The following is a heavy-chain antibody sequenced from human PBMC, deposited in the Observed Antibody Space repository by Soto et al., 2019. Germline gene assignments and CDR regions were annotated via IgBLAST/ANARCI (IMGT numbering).Heavy chain of an antibody. CDR2: IKQDGSEK. CDR3: ARGSPFITMIVVVIRPPDY. J-gene: IGHJ4*02. CDR1: GSTFSSYW. D-gene: IGHD3-22*01. Sequence: GSLRLSGAASGSTFSSYWMSWVRQGPGKGLEWVANIKQDGSEKYYVDSVKGRFTISRDNAKNSLYLQMNSLRAEDTAVYYCARGSPFITMIVVVIRPPDYWGQGTLVTVSS. V-gene: IGHV3-7*01.